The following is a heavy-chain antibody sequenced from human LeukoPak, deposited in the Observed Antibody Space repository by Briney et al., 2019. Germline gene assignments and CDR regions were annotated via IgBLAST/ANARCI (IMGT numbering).Heavy chain of an antibody. V-gene: IGHV3-48*02. Sequence: PGGSLRLSCAASGFTFSTYNMNWVRQAPGKGLEWLSYIGSSSTTVYYADSVKGRFTISRDNAKDSLYLQMSSLRDEDTAVYYCARDYYRSGSYPLDYWGQGTLVTVSS. D-gene: IGHD3-10*01. CDR3: ARDYYRSGSYPLDY. CDR2: IGSSSTTV. J-gene: IGHJ4*02. CDR1: GFTFSTYN.